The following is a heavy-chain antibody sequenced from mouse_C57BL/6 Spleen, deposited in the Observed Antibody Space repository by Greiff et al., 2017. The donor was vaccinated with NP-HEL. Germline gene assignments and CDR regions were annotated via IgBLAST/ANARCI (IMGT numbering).Heavy chain of an antibody. CDR2: IYPGSGNT. D-gene: IGHD4-1*01. CDR3: ASSSTWDEDYYAMDY. V-gene: IGHV1-66*01. CDR1: GYSFTSYY. J-gene: IGHJ4*01. Sequence: VQRVESGPELVKPGASVKISCKASGYSFTSYYIHWVKQRPGQGLEWIGWIYPGSGNTKYNEKFKGKATLTADTSSSTAYMQLSSLTSEDSAVYYCASSSTWDEDYYAMDYWGQGTSVTVSS.